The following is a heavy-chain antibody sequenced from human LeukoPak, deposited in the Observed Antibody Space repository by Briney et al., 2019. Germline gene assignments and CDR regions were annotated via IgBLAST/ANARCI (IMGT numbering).Heavy chain of an antibody. D-gene: IGHD1-20*01. CDR3: ARAIITGTLPYDY. V-gene: IGHV1-2*02. CDR1: GYTFTGYY. Sequence: ASVKVSCKASGYTFTGYYMHWVRQAPGQGLEWMGWINPNSGGTNYAQKFQGRVTMTRDTSTSTAYMELSRLRSDDTAVYYCARAIITGTLPYDYWGQGTLVTVSS. CDR2: INPNSGGT. J-gene: IGHJ4*02.